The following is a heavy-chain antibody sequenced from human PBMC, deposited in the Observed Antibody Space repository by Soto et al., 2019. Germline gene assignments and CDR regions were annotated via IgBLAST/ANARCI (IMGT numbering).Heavy chain of an antibody. J-gene: IGHJ5*02. V-gene: IGHV4-59*01. CDR2: IYYSGST. CDR3: ARTGVYSNYDWFDP. D-gene: IGHD4-4*01. Sequence: SETLSLTCTVSGGSISSYYWSWIRQPPGKGLEWIGYIYYSGSTNYNPSLKSRVTISVDTSKNQFSLKLSSVTAADTAVYYCARTGVYSNYDWFDPWGQGTLVTVSS. CDR1: GGSISSYY.